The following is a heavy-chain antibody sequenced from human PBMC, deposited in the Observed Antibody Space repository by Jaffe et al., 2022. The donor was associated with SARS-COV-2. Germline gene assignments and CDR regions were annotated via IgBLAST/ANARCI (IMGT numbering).Heavy chain of an antibody. CDR1: GGTFSSYA. V-gene: IGHV1-69*01. CDR3: AGPPSGRGGTRGSDTANPAPMDV. CDR2: IIPIFGTA. Sequence: QVQLVQSGAEVKKPGSSVKVSCKASGGTFSSYAISWVRQAPGQGLEWMGGIIPIFGTANYAQKFQGRVTITADESTSTAYMELSSLRSEDTAVYYCAGPPSGRGGTRGSDTANPAPMDVWGQGTTVTVSS. D-gene: IGHD5-18*01. J-gene: IGHJ6*02.